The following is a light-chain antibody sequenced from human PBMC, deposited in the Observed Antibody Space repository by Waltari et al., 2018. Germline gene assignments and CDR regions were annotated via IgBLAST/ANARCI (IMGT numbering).Light chain of an antibody. V-gene: IGKV4-1*01. CDR3: QQFHSVPRT. CDR1: QSLLYSSNNMNY. J-gene: IGKJ1*01. CDR2: WAS. Sequence: IFMTEAPASLAGCLGETASINWGSSQSLLYSSNNMNYLAWFQKRPGQPPKLLMYWASFREPGVPDRFTGSGSGTDFTLTINNLQAEDVATYYCQQFHSVPRTFGQGTRVEI.